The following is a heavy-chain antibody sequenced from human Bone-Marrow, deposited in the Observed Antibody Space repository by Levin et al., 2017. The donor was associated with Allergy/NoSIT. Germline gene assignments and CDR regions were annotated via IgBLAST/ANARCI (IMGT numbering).Heavy chain of an antibody. V-gene: IGHV3-33*01. D-gene: IGHD6-19*01. CDR2: IWHDGKKK. Sequence: GGSLRLSCATSGFTFTTYGMHWVRQAPDKGLEWVAVIWHDGKKKFHADSVRGRMTISRDNDENTGSLQMKSLTVEVTAGYSCVRGSGLYGLDVWGQGTTVIVSS. CDR3: VRGSGLYGLDV. CDR1: GFTFTTYG. J-gene: IGHJ6*02.